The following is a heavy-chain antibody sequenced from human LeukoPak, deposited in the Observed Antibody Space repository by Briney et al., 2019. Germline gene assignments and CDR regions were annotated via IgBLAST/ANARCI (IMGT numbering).Heavy chain of an antibody. Sequence: PGGSLRLSCAASGFTFRSYSMNWVRQAPGKGLEWVSFITSTSGDMLYADSVKGRFTISRDNAKNTLYLQMNSLRAEDTAVYFCARAAGHYFDYWGQGTLVTVSS. CDR3: ARAAGHYFDY. V-gene: IGHV3-21*06. D-gene: IGHD3-10*01. CDR1: GFTFRSYS. CDR2: ITSTSGDM. J-gene: IGHJ4*02.